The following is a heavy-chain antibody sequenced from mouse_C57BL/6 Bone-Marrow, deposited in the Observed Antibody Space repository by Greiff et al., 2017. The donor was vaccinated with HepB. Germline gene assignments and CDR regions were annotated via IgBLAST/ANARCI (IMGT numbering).Heavy chain of an antibody. Sequence: EVKLVESGGGLVQPGGSMKLSCVASGFTFSNYWMNWVRQSPEKGLEWVAQIRLKSDNYATHYAESVKGRFTISRDDSKSSVDLQRNKLRAEDTGIYYCTGGAYWGQGTLVTVSA. CDR2: IRLKSDNYAT. CDR1: GFTFSNYW. CDR3: TGGAY. J-gene: IGHJ3*01. V-gene: IGHV6-3*01.